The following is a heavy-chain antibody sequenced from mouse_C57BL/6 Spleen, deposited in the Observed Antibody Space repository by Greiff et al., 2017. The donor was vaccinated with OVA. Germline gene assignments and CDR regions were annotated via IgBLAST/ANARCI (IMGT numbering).Heavy chain of an antibody. J-gene: IGHJ4*01. D-gene: IGHD1-1*01. CDR2: INPSTGGT. CDR3: ARSGTVDAMDY. Sequence: VQLKQSGPELVKPGASVKISCKASGYSFTGYYMNWVKQSPEKSLEWIGEINPSTGGTTYNQKFKAKATLTVDKSSSTAYMQLKSLTSEDSAVYYCARSGTVDAMDYWGQGTSVTVSS. CDR1: GYSFTGYY. V-gene: IGHV1-42*01.